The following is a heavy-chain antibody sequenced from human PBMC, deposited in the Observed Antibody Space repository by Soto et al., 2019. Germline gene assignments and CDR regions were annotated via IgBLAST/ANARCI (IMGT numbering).Heavy chain of an antibody. Sequence: QVQLVESGGGVVQPERSLRLSCAASGFTFSSYAMHLVRKAPGKGLEWVAVISYDGSNKYYADSVKGRFTISRDNSKNTLYLQMNRLRAEDTAVYYCARGAVEMATIHLFDYWGQGTLVTVSS. CDR2: ISYDGSNK. CDR1: GFTFSSYA. CDR3: ARGAVEMATIHLFDY. J-gene: IGHJ4*02. V-gene: IGHV3-30-3*01. D-gene: IGHD5-12*01.